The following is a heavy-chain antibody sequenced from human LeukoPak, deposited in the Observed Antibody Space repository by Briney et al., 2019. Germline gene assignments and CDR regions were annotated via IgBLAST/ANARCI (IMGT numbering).Heavy chain of an antibody. D-gene: IGHD3-10*01. V-gene: IGHV3-23*01. Sequence: PGGSLRLSCAVSGFTVSSNYMSWVRQAPGKGLEWVSAVSGSGGNTYYADSVKGRFTISRDNSKNTLYLQMNSLRAEDTAVYYCAKGGSMYYYGSGTYYQAWGQGTLVTVSS. CDR1: GFTVSSNY. CDR3: AKGGSMYYYGSGTYYQA. J-gene: IGHJ5*02. CDR2: VSGSGGNT.